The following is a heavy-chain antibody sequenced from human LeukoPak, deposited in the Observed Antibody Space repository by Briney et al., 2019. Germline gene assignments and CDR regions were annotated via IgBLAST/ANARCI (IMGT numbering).Heavy chain of an antibody. D-gene: IGHD1-1*01. Sequence: PSETLSLTCTVSGGSISTSNYYWGWIRQPPGKGLEWIGNIFYSGSTYYNPSLKSRVTISIDTSKNQFSLKLRSVTAADTAVYYCARRQLKLERRGTFDYWGRGTLATVSS. CDR1: GGSISTSNYY. CDR2: IFYSGST. J-gene: IGHJ4*02. V-gene: IGHV4-39*01. CDR3: ARRQLKLERRGTFDY.